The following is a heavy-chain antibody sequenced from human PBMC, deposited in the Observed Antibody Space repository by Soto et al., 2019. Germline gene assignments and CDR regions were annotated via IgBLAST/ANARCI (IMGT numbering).Heavy chain of an antibody. CDR2: ISGSGGST. J-gene: IGHJ4*02. V-gene: IGHV3-23*01. Sequence: EVQLLESGGGLVQPGGSLSLSFEASEFTFSSNAMSWVGQAPGKGLEWVSAISGSGGSTYYADSVKGRFTISRDNSKNTLYLQMNSLRAEDTAVYYCAKGYYDFWSGYPPDYWGQGTLVTVSS. CDR1: EFTFSSNA. D-gene: IGHD3-3*01. CDR3: AKGYYDFWSGYPPDY.